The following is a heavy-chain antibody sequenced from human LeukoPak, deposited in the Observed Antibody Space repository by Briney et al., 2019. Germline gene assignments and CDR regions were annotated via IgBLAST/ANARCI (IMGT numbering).Heavy chain of an antibody. Sequence: SETLSLTCTVSGGSISGYYWSWIRQPPGKGLEWIGYIYYSGSTNYNPSLKSRMTISLDTSKNQFSLKLTSVTAADTAVYYCARRPVRGLYYFDHWGQGTLVTVSS. CDR1: GGSISGYY. D-gene: IGHD3/OR15-3a*01. J-gene: IGHJ4*02. CDR2: IYYSGST. V-gene: IGHV4-59*08. CDR3: ARRPVRGLYYFDH.